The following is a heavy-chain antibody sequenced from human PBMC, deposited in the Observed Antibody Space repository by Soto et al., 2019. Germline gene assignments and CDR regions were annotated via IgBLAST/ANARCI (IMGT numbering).Heavy chain of an antibody. CDR1: GFTFSDHY. CDR2: TRNKANSYTT. D-gene: IGHD6-19*01. Sequence: PGGSLRLSCAASGFTFSDHYMDWVRQAPGKGLEWVGRTRNKANSYTTEYAASVKGRFTISRDDSKSIAYLQMNSLKTEDTAVYYCYSSGWTGGDFDYWGQGTLVTVSS. J-gene: IGHJ4*02. CDR3: YSSGWTGGDFDY. V-gene: IGHV3-72*01.